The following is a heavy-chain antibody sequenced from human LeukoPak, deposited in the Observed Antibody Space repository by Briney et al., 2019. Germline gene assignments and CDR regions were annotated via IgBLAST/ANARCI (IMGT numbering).Heavy chain of an antibody. J-gene: IGHJ5*02. Sequence: SQTLSLTCTVSGGSISSYYWSWIRQPAGKGLEWIGRMYLSGETNYNRSLKSGVTMSLHTSTHHSSLRPTSAPAAHPAVYYCASGTQWTRNTSWGQGNPGTVSS. D-gene: IGHD3/OR15-3a*01. V-gene: IGHV4-4*07. CDR3: ASGTQWTRNTS. CDR1: GGSISSYY. CDR2: MYLSGET.